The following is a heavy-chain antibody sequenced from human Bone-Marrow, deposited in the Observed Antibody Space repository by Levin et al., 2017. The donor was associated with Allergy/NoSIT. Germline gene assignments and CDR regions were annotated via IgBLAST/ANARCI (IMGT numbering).Heavy chain of an antibody. CDR2: IYPSDSNT. J-gene: IGHJ6*02. CDR1: GYSLSGSW. V-gene: IGHV5-51*01. CDR3: ATNYYYAVDV. Sequence: EASVKVSCQVSGYSLSGSWIGWVRQMPGKGLEWMGIIYPSDSNTRYSPSFQGQVTFSVDKSIGTAYLQWTSLKASDTAMYYCATNYYYAVDVWGQGTTVTVSS.